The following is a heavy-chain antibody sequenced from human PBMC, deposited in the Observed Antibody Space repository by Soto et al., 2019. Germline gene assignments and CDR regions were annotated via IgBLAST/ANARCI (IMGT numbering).Heavy chain of an antibody. CDR2: ISYDGSNK. V-gene: IGHV3-30*18. D-gene: IGHD3-22*01. J-gene: IGHJ6*04. CDR3: AKDRGYYDSSGPMDV. Sequence: GSLLLACSASGFTFSSYGMHGVRQAPGKGLEWVAVISYDGSNKYYADSVKGRFTISRDNSKNTLYLQMNSLRAEDTAVYYCAKDRGYYDSSGPMDVWGKGTTVTVSS. CDR1: GFTFSSYG.